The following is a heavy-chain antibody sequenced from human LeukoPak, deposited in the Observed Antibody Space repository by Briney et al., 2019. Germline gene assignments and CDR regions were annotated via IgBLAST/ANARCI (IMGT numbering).Heavy chain of an antibody. J-gene: IGHJ4*02. CDR2: IYYSGHT. Sequence: SETLSLTCTVSGGSISSGGYYWSWIRQHPGKGMEWIGYIYYSGHTYYNPSLESRVTISVDTSMNQFSLKLSSVTAADTAVYYCARLTLYDSSGYYSSHFNYWGQGTLVTVSS. CDR3: ARLTLYDSSGYYSSHFNY. V-gene: IGHV4-31*03. CDR1: GGSISSGGYY. D-gene: IGHD3-22*01.